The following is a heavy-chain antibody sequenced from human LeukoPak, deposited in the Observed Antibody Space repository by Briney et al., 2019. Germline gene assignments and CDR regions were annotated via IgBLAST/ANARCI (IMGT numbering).Heavy chain of an antibody. CDR2: INHSGST. CDR1: GGSFSGYY. D-gene: IGHD3-22*01. V-gene: IGHV4-34*01. J-gene: IGHJ4*02. CDR3: ARGDGRNDSSGYYLDY. Sequence: PSETLSPTCAVYGGSFSGYYWSWIRQPPGKGLEWIGEINHSGSTNYNPSLKSRVTISVDTSKNQFSLKLSSVTAADTAVYYCARGDGRNDSSGYYLDYWGQGTLVTVSS.